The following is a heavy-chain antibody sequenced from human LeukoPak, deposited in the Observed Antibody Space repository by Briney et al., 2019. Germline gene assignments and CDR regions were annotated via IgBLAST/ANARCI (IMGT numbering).Heavy chain of an antibody. Sequence: PGGSLRLSCAASGFTFSSYAMSWVRQAPGKGLEWVSSISSSSSYIFYADSMKGRFTISRDNAKNSLFLQMNSLRAEDTAVYYCAREYVLYDAFDIWGQGTMVTVSS. CDR2: ISSSSSYI. CDR3: AREYVLYDAFDI. J-gene: IGHJ3*02. CDR1: GFTFSSYA. D-gene: IGHD3-10*02. V-gene: IGHV3-21*01.